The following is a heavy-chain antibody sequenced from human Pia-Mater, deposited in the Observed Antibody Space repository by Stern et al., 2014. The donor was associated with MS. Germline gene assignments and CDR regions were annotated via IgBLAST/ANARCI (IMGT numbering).Heavy chain of an antibody. D-gene: IGHD3-3*01. CDR1: GFTFSSYA. CDR2: ISGSGGST. V-gene: IGHV3-23*04. CDR3: AKDRDFWSGYPNYFDY. Sequence: EVQLVESGGGLVQPGGSLRLSCAASGFTFSSYAMSWVRQAPGKGLEWVSGISGSGGSTYYADSVKGRFTISRHNSKNTLYLQMNSLRAEDTAVYYCAKDRDFWSGYPNYFDYWGQGTLVTVSS. J-gene: IGHJ4*02.